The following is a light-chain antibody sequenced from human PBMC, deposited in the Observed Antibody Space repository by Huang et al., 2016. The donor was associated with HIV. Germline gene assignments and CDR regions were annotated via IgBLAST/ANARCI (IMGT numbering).Light chain of an antibody. CDR1: QSVGSH. CDR3: QQYKNWPPWT. Sequence: EVVMKQSPAIVSVSPGERVTLSCRASQSVGSHLAWYQQKPGQAPRLLVSGASARATGVPARVSGSGSGTEFTLTISSLQSEDFAVYYCQQYKNWPPWTFGQGTKVEIK. J-gene: IGKJ1*01. V-gene: IGKV3-15*01. CDR2: GAS.